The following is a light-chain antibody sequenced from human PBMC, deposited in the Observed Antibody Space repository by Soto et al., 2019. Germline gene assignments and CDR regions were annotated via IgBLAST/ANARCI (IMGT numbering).Light chain of an antibody. Sequence: QSVLTQPASVSGSPGQSITISCTGTSSDVGLYDYVSWYQQPPGKAPQLMIYAVSNRPSGVSNRFTASKSGNTASLFISGLQAEDEADYYCSSYTSGSSYVFGSGTKVTVL. CDR3: SSYTSGSSYV. J-gene: IGLJ1*01. CDR1: SSDVGLYDY. V-gene: IGLV2-14*01. CDR2: AVS.